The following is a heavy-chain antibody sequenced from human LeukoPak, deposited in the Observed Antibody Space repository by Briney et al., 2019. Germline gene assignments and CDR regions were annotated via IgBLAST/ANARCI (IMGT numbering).Heavy chain of an antibody. CDR3: ARDWSRGEDFDC. V-gene: IGHV1-18*01. Sequence: ASVKVSCKASGYTFTTYGSSWVRQAPGQGLEWMGWISASKGNTVYAQNLQGRVTMTTDTSTSTAYMELRSLRSDDTAVYYCARDWSRGEDFDCWGQGTLVTVSS. CDR2: ISASKGNT. CDR1: GYTFTTYG. J-gene: IGHJ4*02.